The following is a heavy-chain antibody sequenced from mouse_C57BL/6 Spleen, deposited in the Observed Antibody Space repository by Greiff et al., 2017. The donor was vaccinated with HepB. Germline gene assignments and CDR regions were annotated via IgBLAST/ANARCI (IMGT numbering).Heavy chain of an antibody. CDR3: ARRYYGSLYFDY. J-gene: IGHJ2*01. V-gene: IGHV1-82*01. CDR1: GYAFSSSW. Sequence: QVQLQQSGPELVKPGASVKISCKASGYAFSSSWMNWVKQRPGKGLEWIGRIYPGDGDTNYNGKFKGKATLTADKSSSTAYMQLSSLTSEDSAVYFCARRYYGSLYFDYWGQGTTLTVSS. CDR2: IYPGDGDT. D-gene: IGHD1-1*01.